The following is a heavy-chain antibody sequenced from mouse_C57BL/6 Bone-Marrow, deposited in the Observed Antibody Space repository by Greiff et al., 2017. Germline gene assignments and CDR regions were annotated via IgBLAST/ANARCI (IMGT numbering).Heavy chain of an antibody. V-gene: IGHV1-81*01. CDR1: GYTFASYG. CDR2: IYPRSGNT. D-gene: IGHD1-1*01. J-gene: IGHJ2*01. CDR3: ARGGYDYGRG. Sequence: VQLQQSGAELARPGASVKLSCKASGYTFASYGISWVKQRTGQGLEWIGEIYPRSGNTYYNEKFKGKATLTADKSSSTAYMGLRSLTSEDAAVYFCARGGYDYGRGWGQGTTLTVSS.